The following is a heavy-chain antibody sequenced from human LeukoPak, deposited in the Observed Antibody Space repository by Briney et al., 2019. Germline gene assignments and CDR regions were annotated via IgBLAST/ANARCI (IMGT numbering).Heavy chain of an antibody. J-gene: IGHJ6*02. Sequence: PGGSLRLSCAASGFSVSSNHMSWVRQAPGKGLEWVSVIYSGGTTYNADSVKGRFTISRDNSKNTLYLQMNSLRAEDTAVYYCARDRYSDSSDYDFYYYYGLDVWGQGTTVTVSS. V-gene: IGHV3-53*01. CDR2: IYSGGTT. CDR3: ARDRYSDSSDYDFYYYYGLDV. CDR1: GFSVSSNH. D-gene: IGHD3-22*01.